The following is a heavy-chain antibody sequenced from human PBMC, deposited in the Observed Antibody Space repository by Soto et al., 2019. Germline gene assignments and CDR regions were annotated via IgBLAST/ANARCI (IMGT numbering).Heavy chain of an antibody. J-gene: IGHJ6*02. D-gene: IGHD6-13*01. V-gene: IGHV1-18*01. CDR1: GYTFTSYG. Sequence: GASVKVSCKASGYTFTSYGISWVRQAPGQGLEWMGWISAYNGNTNYAQKLQGRVTMTTDTSKSTAYMELRSLRSDDTAVYYCARDRIAAAGIYYYYYGMDVWGQGTTVTVSS. CDR2: ISAYNGNT. CDR3: ARDRIAAAGIYYYYYGMDV.